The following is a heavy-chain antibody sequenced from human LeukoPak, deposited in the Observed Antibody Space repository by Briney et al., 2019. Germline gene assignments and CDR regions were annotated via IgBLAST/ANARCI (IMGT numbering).Heavy chain of an antibody. CDR1: GYTFTSYG. CDR3: ATASRGYSYGPSFDY. Sequence: ASVKVSCKASGYTFTSYGISWVRQAPGQGLEWMGWISAYNGNTHYAQKLQGRVTMTTDPSTSTAYMELRSLRSDDTAVYYCATASRGYSYGPSFDYWGQGTLVTVSS. V-gene: IGHV1-18*01. CDR2: ISAYNGNT. J-gene: IGHJ4*02. D-gene: IGHD5-18*01.